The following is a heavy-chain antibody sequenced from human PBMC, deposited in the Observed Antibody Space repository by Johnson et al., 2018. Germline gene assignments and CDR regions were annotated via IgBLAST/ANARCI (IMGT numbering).Heavy chain of an antibody. V-gene: IGHV3-30*03. CDR3: AARAFDS. CDR2: ISYDGSNK. J-gene: IGHJ3*02. CDR1: GFTFSSYG. Sequence: QVQLVESGGGVVQPGRSLRLSCAASGFTFSSYGMHWVRQAPGKGLEWVAVISYDGSNKYYADSVKGRFTISRDNSKNTLYLQMNSLRAEDTAVYYCAARAFDSWGQGKMVTVSS.